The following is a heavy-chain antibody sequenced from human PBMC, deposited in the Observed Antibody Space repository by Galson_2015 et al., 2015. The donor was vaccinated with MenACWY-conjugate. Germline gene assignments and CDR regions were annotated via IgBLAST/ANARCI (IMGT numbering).Heavy chain of an antibody. CDR3: ARGLSGSGYFDY. J-gene: IGHJ4*02. V-gene: IGHV3-72*01. D-gene: IGHD2-8*02. Sequence: LRLSCAASGFTFSDHYLDWVRQAPGKGLEWLGRTRNKGYTTKYAASVEGRFTISRDDSKNSLYLQMDSLKTEDTAVYYCARGLSGSGYFDYWGQGTLVTVSS. CDR1: GFTFSDHY. CDR2: TRNKGYTT.